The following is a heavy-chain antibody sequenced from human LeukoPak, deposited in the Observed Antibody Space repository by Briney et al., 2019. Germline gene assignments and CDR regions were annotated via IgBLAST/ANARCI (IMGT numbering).Heavy chain of an antibody. CDR3: ARDLGQYDSSGQHAFDI. CDR1: GGSISSYY. J-gene: IGHJ3*02. CDR2: IYHSGST. Sequence: SETLSLTCTVSGGSISSYYWSWIRQPPGKGLEWIGYIYHSGSTYYNPSLKSRVTISVDRSKNQFSLKLSSVTAADTAVYYCARDLGQYDSSGQHAFDIWGQGTMVTVSS. D-gene: IGHD3-22*01. V-gene: IGHV4-59*12.